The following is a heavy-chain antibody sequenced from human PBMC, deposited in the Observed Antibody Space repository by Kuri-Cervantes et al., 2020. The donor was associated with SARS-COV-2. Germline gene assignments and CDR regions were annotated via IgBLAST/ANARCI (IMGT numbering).Heavy chain of an antibody. D-gene: IGHD1-26*01. Sequence: GGSLRLSCAASGFTFSDYYMNWVRQAPGKGLEWVSSISSSSTIYYADSVKGRFTISRDNAKNSLYLQMNSLRAEDTAVYYCARTGRYYFGGDYIDYWGQGSLVTVSS. J-gene: IGHJ4*02. CDR3: ARTGRYYFGGDYIDY. V-gene: IGHV3-69-1*01. CDR2: ISSSSTI. CDR1: GFTFSDYY.